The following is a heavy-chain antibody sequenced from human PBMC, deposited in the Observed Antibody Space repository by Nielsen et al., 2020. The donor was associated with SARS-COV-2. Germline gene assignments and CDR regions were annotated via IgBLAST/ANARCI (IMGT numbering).Heavy chain of an antibody. J-gene: IGHJ6*03. Sequence: ASVKVSCKASGGTFSSYAISWVRQAPGQGLEWMGIINPSGGSTSYAQKFQGRVTMTRDTSTSTVYMELSSLRSEDTAVYYCARASRPERIVVVPAANYYYYYMDAWGKGTTVTVSS. CDR1: GGTFSSYA. V-gene: IGHV1-46*01. CDR3: ARASRPERIVVVPAANYYYYYMDA. D-gene: IGHD2-2*01. CDR2: INPSGGST.